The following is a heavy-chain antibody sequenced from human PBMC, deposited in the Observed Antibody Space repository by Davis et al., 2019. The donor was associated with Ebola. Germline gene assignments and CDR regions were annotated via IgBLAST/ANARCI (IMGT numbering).Heavy chain of an antibody. CDR1: GGSFTYYY. Sequence: SETLSLTCAFYGGSFTYYYWSWIRQPPGKGLEWVGEFNHNGNTNYNPSLKSRVTISVDTSKNQFSLQLSSVTAADTAVYYCASLLTYYYGSGIYSSPYFFDYWGQGTLVTVSS. J-gene: IGHJ4*02. V-gene: IGHV4-34*01. CDR2: FNHNGNT. D-gene: IGHD3-10*01. CDR3: ASLLTYYYGSGIYSSPYFFDY.